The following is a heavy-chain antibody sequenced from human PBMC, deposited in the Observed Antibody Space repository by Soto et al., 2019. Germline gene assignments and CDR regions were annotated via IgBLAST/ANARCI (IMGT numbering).Heavy chain of an antibody. V-gene: IGHV3-23*01. J-gene: IGHJ4*02. D-gene: IGHD6-19*01. CDR3: ASRSSGWYFDY. Sequence: EVQLLESGGGLVQPGGSLRLSCAASGFPFSSYAMSWVRQAPGKGLEWVSIISGSGGSTYYADSVKGRFTISRDNSKNTLYLQMNSLRAEDTAVYYCASRSSGWYFDYWGQGTLVTVSS. CDR1: GFPFSSYA. CDR2: ISGSGGST.